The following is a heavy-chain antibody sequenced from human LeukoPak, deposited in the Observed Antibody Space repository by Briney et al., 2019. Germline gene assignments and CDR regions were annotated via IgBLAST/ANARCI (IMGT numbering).Heavy chain of an antibody. CDR1: GFTFSSYW. J-gene: IGHJ4*02. Sequence: PGGSLRLSCAASGFTFSSYWMHWVRQAPGKGLVWVSYISGDGSSTTYADPVKGRLTISRDNAKNTLDLQMNSLRAEDTAVYYCARGGWGTAIDYWAQGTLVTVSS. CDR3: ARGGWGTAIDY. CDR2: ISGDGSST. V-gene: IGHV3-74*01. D-gene: IGHD1-7*01.